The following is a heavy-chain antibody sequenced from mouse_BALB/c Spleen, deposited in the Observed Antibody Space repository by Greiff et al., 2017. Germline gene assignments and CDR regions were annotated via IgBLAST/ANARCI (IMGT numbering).Heavy chain of an antibody. CDR2: ISSGGST. CDR3: AREGYYAMDY. CDR1: GFTFSSYA. V-gene: IGHV5-6-5*01. J-gene: IGHJ4*01. Sequence: DGMLVESGGGLVKPGGSLNLSCAASGFTFSSYAMSWVRQTPEKRLEWVASISSGGSTYYPDSVKGRFTISRDNARNILYLQMSSLRSEDTAMYYCAREGYYAMDYWGQGTSVTVSS.